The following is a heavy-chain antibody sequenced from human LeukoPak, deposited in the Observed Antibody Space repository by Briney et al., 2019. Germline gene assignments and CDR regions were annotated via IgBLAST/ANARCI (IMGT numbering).Heavy chain of an antibody. V-gene: IGHV3-30*04. CDR3: ARDDWDCSSTSCSFDY. CDR1: GFTFRSYA. CDR2: ISYDGSNK. Sequence: GGSLRLSCAASGFTFRSYAMHWARQAQGKGLEWGAVISYDGSNKYYADSVKGRFTISRDNSKNTLYLQMNSLRAEDTAVYYCARDDWDCSSTSCSFDYWGQGTLVTVSS. D-gene: IGHD2-2*01. J-gene: IGHJ4*02.